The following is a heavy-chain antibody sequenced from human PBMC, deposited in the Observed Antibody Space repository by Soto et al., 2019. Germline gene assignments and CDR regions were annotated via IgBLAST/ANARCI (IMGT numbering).Heavy chain of an antibody. V-gene: IGHV3-33*01. J-gene: IGHJ6*02. CDR2: IWYDGSNK. Sequence: GGSLRLSCAASGFTFSSYGMHWVRQAPGKGLEWVAVIWYDGSNKYYADSVKGRFTISRDNSKNTLYLQMNSLRAEDTAVYYCARGVVVTAIAYYYYGMDVWGQGTTVTVSS. D-gene: IGHD2-21*02. CDR3: ARGVVVTAIAYYYYGMDV. CDR1: GFTFSSYG.